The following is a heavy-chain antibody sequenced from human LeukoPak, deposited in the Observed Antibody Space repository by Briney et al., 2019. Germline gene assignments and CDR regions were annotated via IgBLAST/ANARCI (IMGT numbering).Heavy chain of an antibody. Sequence: SQTLSLTCTVSGGSISSGGYYWSWIRQHPGKGLEWIGYIYYSGSTYYNPSLKSRVTISVDTSKNQFSLKLSSVTAADTAVYYCARETHYYDSSGYYYRRSDAFDIWGQGTIVTVSS. CDR2: IYYSGST. V-gene: IGHV4-31*03. J-gene: IGHJ3*02. D-gene: IGHD3-22*01. CDR3: ARETHYYDSSGYYYRRSDAFDI. CDR1: GGSISSGGYY.